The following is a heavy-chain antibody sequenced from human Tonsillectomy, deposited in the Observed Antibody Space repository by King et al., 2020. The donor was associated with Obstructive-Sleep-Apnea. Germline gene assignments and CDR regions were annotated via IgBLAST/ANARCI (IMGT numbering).Heavy chain of an antibody. CDR1: GYSFTSYW. J-gene: IGHJ5*02. CDR2: IYPGDSVN. CDR3: AGLSCSSTSCYRGRLLDGISHWFDP. Sequence: QLVQSGAEVKKPGESLKISCKGSGYSFTSYWIGWVRQIPREGLDWSGIIYPGDSVNRYSPSFQGQVTISADKSISTAYPQGSSLKGSETAMYYCAGLSCSSTSCYRGRLLDGISHWFDPWGQGTLVTVSS. V-gene: IGHV5-51*01. D-gene: IGHD2-2*01.